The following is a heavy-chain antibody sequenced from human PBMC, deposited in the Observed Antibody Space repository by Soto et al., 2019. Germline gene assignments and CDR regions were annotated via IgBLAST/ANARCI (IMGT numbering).Heavy chain of an antibody. CDR3: TRPTPTTGKYNYYYYYYMDV. D-gene: IGHD1-7*01. CDR1: GFTFSGSA. Sequence: PGGSLRLSCAASGFTFSGSAMHWVRQASGKGLEWVGRIRSKANSYATAYAASVKGRFTISRDDSKNTAYLQMNSLKTEDTAVYYCTRPTPTTGKYNYYYYYYMDVWGKGTKVTVSS. V-gene: IGHV3-73*01. CDR2: IRSKANSYAT. J-gene: IGHJ6*03.